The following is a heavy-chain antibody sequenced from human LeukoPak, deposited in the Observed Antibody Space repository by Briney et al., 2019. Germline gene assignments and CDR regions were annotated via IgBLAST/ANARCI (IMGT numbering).Heavy chain of an antibody. Sequence: SETLSLTCTVSSGSITGYYWAWIRQPPGKGLEWIGYIQYSGTTEYNPSLASRASISVDTAKDQFSLNLRSVTAADTAVYYCARDRAAGTLDFWGKGTLVTVSS. CDR2: IQYSGTT. CDR3: ARDRAAGTLDF. J-gene: IGHJ4*02. CDR1: SGSITGYY. V-gene: IGHV4-59*01. D-gene: IGHD6-13*01.